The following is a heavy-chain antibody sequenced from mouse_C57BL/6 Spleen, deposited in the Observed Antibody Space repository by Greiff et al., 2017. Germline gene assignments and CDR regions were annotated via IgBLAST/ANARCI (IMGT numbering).Heavy chain of an antibody. Sequence: VQLQQSGPELVKPGASVKMSCKASGYTFTDYNMHWVKQSHGKSLEWIGYINPNNGGTSYNQKFKGKATLTVNKSSSTAYMELRSLTSEDSAVYYCARFYGSSLAWFAYWGQGTLVTVSA. CDR3: ARFYGSSLAWFAY. J-gene: IGHJ3*01. CDR2: INPNNGGT. CDR1: GYTFTDYN. V-gene: IGHV1-22*01. D-gene: IGHD1-1*01.